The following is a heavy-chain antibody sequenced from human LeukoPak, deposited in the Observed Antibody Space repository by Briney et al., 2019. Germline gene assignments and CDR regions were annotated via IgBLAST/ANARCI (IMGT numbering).Heavy chain of an antibody. V-gene: IGHV1-18*01. J-gene: IGHJ3*02. CDR2: ISAYNGNT. Sequence: ASVKVSCKASGYTFTSHGISWVRQAPGQGLEWMGWISAYNGNTNYAQKLQGRVTMTTDTSTSTAYMELRSLRSDDTAVYHCAREASIAAAGDAFDIWGQGTMVTVSS. CDR1: GYTFTSHG. CDR3: AREASIAAAGDAFDI. D-gene: IGHD6-13*01.